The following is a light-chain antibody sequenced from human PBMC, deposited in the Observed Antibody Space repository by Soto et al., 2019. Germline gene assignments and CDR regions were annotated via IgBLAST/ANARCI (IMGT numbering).Light chain of an antibody. V-gene: IGKV1-5*03. J-gene: IGKJ2*01. CDR3: QQSHRSPYT. Sequence: DIHMTQSPATLSASVGDTVIITCRASQTIFGWLAWYQQKPGTAPNLLIYKASSLQRGVPSRFSGSGSGTEFTLTISSLQPDDFATYYCQQSHRSPYTFGKGTTLEMK. CDR2: KAS. CDR1: QTIFGW.